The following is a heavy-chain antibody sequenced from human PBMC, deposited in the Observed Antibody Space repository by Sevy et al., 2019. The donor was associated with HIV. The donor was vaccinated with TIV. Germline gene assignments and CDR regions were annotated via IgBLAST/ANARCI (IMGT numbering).Heavy chain of an antibody. CDR1: GFTIRRYW. CDR3: TKMKDDSSGFHLDY. D-gene: IGHD3-22*01. Sequence: GGSLRLSCAASGFTIRRYWMSWVRQAPGKGLEWVANIKQDGSEKYYVDSVKGRFTMSRDNAKNSLYLQMNSLRAEDTAVYYCTKMKDDSSGFHLDYWGQGTLVTVSS. J-gene: IGHJ4*02. CDR2: IKQDGSEK. V-gene: IGHV3-7*01.